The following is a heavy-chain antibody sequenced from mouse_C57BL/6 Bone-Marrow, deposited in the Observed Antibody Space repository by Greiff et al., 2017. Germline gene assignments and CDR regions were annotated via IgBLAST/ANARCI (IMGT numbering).Heavy chain of an antibody. CDR3: ARSKNWDSWFAY. Sequence: QVQLQQSGAELVRPGTSVKVSCKASGYAFTNYLIEWVKQRPGQGLEWIGVINPGSGGTNYNEKFKGKATLTADKSSSTAYMQLSSLTSEDSAVYFCARSKNWDSWFAYWDQGTLVTVSA. CDR1: GYAFTNYL. D-gene: IGHD4-1*01. J-gene: IGHJ3*01. V-gene: IGHV1-54*01. CDR2: INPGSGGT.